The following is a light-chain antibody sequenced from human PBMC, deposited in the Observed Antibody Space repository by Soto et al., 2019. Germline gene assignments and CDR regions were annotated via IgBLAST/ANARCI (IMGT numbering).Light chain of an antibody. J-gene: IGKJ1*01. V-gene: IGKV4-1*01. CDR3: QHYNSYSEA. CDR2: WAS. Sequence: DIVMTQSPDSLAVSLGERATINCKSSQSVLYSSNNKNYLAWYQQKPGQPPKLLIYWASTRESGVPDRFSGSGSGTDFTLTISSLQAEDVAVYYCQHYNSYSEAFGQGTKVDIK. CDR1: QSVLYSSNNKNY.